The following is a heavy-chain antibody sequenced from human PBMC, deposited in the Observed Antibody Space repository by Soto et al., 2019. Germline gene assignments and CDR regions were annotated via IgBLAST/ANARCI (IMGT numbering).Heavy chain of an antibody. CDR1: GFTFSNYG. J-gene: IGHJ4*02. D-gene: IGHD1-26*01. V-gene: IGHV3-30*18. Sequence: QVQLVESGGGVVQPGRSLRLSCAASGFTFSNYGMHWVRQAPGKGLEWVAFISYDASNKYYVDSVKGRFTISRDKSKNTLYLQMNSLRVEDTAVYYCAKDPLGATGLDSWGQGTLVTVSS. CDR2: ISYDASNK. CDR3: AKDPLGATGLDS.